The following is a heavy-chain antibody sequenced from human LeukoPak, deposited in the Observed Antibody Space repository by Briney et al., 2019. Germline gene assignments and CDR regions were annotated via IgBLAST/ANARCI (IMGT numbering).Heavy chain of an antibody. J-gene: IGHJ4*02. V-gene: IGHV3-33*01. D-gene: IGHD2-2*01. CDR3: ARDYCSSTSCYDY. CDR2: LWYDGSNK. CDR1: GFTFNDYG. Sequence: RGSLRLSCAASGFTFNDYGLHWVRQAPGKGLEWVAVLWYDGSNKYYADSVKGRFTISRDNSKDTVYLQMNSLRAEDTALYYCARDYCSSTSCYDYWGQGTMVTVSS.